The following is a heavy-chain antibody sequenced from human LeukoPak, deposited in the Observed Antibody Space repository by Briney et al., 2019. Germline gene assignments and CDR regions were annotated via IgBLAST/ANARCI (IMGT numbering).Heavy chain of an antibody. CDR1: GGSITNYH. D-gene: IGHD2-15*01. Sequence: SETLSLTCSVSGGSITNYHWSWIRQPPGRGLEWLGYIYYTGSTKYNPSLKSRVTISVDTSKNHFSLKLSSVTAADTAVYYCARGSRIVVVVAATPRYFDYWGQGTLVTVSS. J-gene: IGHJ4*02. CDR3: ARGSRIVVVVAATPRYFDY. CDR2: IYYTGST. V-gene: IGHV4-59*12.